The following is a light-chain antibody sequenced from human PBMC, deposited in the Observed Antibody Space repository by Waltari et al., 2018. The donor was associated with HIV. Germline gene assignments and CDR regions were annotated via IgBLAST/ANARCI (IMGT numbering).Light chain of an antibody. CDR3: QQMDRFPLT. CDR2: GAS. Sequence: DIQMTQSPSSVSASVGDSVTITCRASQDIDTWLVWYQQIPGRAPKALIYGASNLQSGVPSRFSGSGSGTDFTLTISGLQAEDFATYYCQQMDRFPLTFGGGTKVEI. V-gene: IGKV1-12*01. J-gene: IGKJ4*01. CDR1: QDIDTW.